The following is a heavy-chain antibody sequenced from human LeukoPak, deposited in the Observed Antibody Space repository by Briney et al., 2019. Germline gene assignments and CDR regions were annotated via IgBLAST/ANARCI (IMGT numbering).Heavy chain of an antibody. D-gene: IGHD6-13*01. CDR3: ARENSDIAAIDY. CDR1: GFTFSDYY. J-gene: IGHJ4*02. V-gene: IGHV3-11*06. CDR2: ISSSSSYT. Sequence: GGSLRLSCAASGFTFSDYYMSWIRQAPGKGLEWVSYISSSSSYTNYADSVKGRFTISRDNAKNSLYLQMNSLRAEDTAVYYCARENSDIAAIDYWGQGTLVTVSS.